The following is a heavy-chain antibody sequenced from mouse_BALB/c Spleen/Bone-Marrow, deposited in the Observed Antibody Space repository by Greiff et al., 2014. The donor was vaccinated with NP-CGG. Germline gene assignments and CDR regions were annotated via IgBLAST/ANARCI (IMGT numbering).Heavy chain of an antibody. CDR2: ISSGSSTV. CDR3: AGSGSSSGYFDY. J-gene: IGHJ2*01. D-gene: IGHD1-1*01. CDR1: GFTFSSFG. Sequence: EVNVVESGGGLVQPGGSRKLSCAASGFTFSSFGMHWVRQAPEKGLEWVAYISSGSSTVYYADKVMGRFTISRDNPKNTLFLQMTSLRSEDTAMYYCAGSGSSSGYFDYWGQGTTLTVSS. V-gene: IGHV5-17*02.